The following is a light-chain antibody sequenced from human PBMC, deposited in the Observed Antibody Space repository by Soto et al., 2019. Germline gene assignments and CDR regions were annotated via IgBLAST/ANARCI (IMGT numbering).Light chain of an antibody. J-gene: IGKJ1*01. Sequence: DIKMTQSPSSLSASGGDRATITCRASQGISNYLAWYQQKPGKVPKLLIYGASTLQSGVPSRFSGSGSGTDFTLTISSLQPEDVAAYYCQKYNFVPWTFGQGTRVEIK. V-gene: IGKV1-27*01. CDR1: QGISNY. CDR2: GAS. CDR3: QKYNFVPWT.